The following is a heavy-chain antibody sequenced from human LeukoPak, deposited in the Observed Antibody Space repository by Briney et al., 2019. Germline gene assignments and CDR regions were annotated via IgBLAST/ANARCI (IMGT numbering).Heavy chain of an antibody. CDR1: GGTFSSYA. V-gene: IGHV1-69*05. CDR2: IIPIFGTA. Sequence: GASVKVSCKASGGTFSSYAISWVRQAPGQGLEWMGGIIPIFGTANYAQKFQGRVTITTDESTSTAYMELSSLRSEDTAVYYCATMGLWSQDPLLGFDYWGQGTLVTVSS. J-gene: IGHJ4*02. CDR3: ATMGLWSQDPLLGFDY. D-gene: IGHD5-18*01.